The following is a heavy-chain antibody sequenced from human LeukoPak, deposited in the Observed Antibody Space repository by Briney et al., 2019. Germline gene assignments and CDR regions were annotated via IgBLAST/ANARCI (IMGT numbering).Heavy chain of an antibody. CDR1: GFTFSSYA. D-gene: IGHD2-2*01. CDR3: AKDSVVVPAAGDWFDP. J-gene: IGHJ5*02. Sequence: GGSLRLSCAASGFTFSSYAMSWVRQAPGKGLEWVSAISGSGGSTYYADSVKGRFTISRDNSKNTLYLQMNRLRAEDTAVYYCAKDSVVVPAAGDWFDPWGQGTLVTVS. CDR2: ISGSGGST. V-gene: IGHV3-23*01.